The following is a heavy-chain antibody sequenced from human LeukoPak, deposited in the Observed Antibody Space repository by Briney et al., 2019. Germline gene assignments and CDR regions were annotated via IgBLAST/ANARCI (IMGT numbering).Heavy chain of an antibody. CDR2: IYYSGST. CDR1: GFTVSSNY. Sequence: LRLSCAASGFTVSSNYMSWVRQFPGKGLEWIGYIYYSGSTYYNPSLESRITISLDTSKNPFSLKLSSVTAADTAVYYCARDKYDILTGYSAPGAFDIWGQGTMVTVSS. CDR3: ARDKYDILTGYSAPGAFDI. D-gene: IGHD3-9*01. V-gene: IGHV4-31*02. J-gene: IGHJ3*02.